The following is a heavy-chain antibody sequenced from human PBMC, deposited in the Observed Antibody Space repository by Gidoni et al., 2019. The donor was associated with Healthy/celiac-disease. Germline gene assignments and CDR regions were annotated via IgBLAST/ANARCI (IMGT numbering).Heavy chain of an antibody. J-gene: IGHJ6*02. CDR2: IWYDGSNK. Sequence: QVQLVESGGGVVQPGRSLRLSCAASGFTFSSYGMPWGRQAPGKGLEWVAVIWYDGSNKYYADSVKGRFTISRDNSKNTLYLQMNSLRAEDTAVYYCARGRRGGSKYYDSSGYIDYGMDVWGQGTTVTVSS. CDR3: ARGRRGGSKYYDSSGYIDYGMDV. CDR1: GFTFSSYG. D-gene: IGHD3-22*01. V-gene: IGHV3-33*01.